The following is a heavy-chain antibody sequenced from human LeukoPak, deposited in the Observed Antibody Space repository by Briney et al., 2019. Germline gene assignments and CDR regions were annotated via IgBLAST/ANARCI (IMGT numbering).Heavy chain of an antibody. CDR1: GYTFTGYY. CDR2: INPNSGGT. CDR3: ARDPYDILTGSMDWFDP. J-gene: IGHJ5*02. V-gene: IGHV1-2*02. Sequence: ASVKVSCKASGYTFTGYYMHWVRQAPGQRLEWMGWINPNSGGTNYAQKFQGRVTMTRDTSISTAYMELSRLRSDDTAVYYCARDPYDILTGSMDWFDPWGQGTLVTVSS. D-gene: IGHD3-9*01.